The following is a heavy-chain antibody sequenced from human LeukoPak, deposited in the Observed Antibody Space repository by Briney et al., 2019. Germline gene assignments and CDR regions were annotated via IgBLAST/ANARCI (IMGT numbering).Heavy chain of an antibody. CDR3: AKEAASNWGSGYFDY. CDR1: GFTFSSYG. J-gene: IGHJ4*02. CDR2: IRYDGSNK. V-gene: IGHV3-30*02. Sequence: GGSLGLSCAASGFTFSSYGMHWVRQAPGKGLEWVAFIRYDGSNKYYADSVKGRVTISRDNSKNTLYLQMNSLRAEDTAVYYCAKEAASNWGSGYFDYWGQGTLVTVSS. D-gene: IGHD7-27*01.